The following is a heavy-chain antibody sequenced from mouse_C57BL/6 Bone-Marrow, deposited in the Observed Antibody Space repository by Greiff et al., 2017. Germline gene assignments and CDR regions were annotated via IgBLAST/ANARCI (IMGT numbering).Heavy chain of an antibody. CDR1: GYTFTDYY. CDR3: ARESFDY. Sequence: VQLKESGPVLVKPGASVKMSCKASGYTFTDYYMNWVKQSHGKSLEWIGVIYPYNGGTSYNQKFKGKATLTVDKSSSTAYMVLNSLTSEDSAFYYCARESFDYWGQGTTLTVSS. V-gene: IGHV1-19*01. J-gene: IGHJ2*01. CDR2: IYPYNGGT.